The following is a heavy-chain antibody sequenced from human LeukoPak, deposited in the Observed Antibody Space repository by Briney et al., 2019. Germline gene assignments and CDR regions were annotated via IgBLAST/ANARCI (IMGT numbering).Heavy chain of an antibody. CDR2: INHSGST. V-gene: IGHV4-34*01. J-gene: IGHJ4*02. CDR3: ARDPTYYYDSSGYYGIYYFDY. D-gene: IGHD3-22*01. CDR1: GGSFSGYY. Sequence: SETLSLTCTVYGGSFSGYYWSWIRQPPGKGLEWIGEINHSGSTNYNPSLKSRVTISVDTSKNQFSLKLSSVTAADTAVYYCARDPTYYYDSSGYYGIYYFDYWGQGTLVTVSS.